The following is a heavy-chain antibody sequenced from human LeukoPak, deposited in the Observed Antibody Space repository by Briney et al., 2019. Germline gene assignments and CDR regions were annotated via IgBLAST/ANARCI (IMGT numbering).Heavy chain of an antibody. D-gene: IGHD3-9*01. Sequence: ASVKVSCKASGYTFTGYYMNWVRQAPGQGLEWMGWINPNSGGTNYAQKFQSRVTMTRDTSISTAYMELGRLRSDDTAVYYCAREDYDILTGYYDDSRIFDYWGQGTLVTVSS. CDR1: GYTFTGYY. CDR3: AREDYDILTGYYDDSRIFDY. V-gene: IGHV1-2*02. J-gene: IGHJ4*02. CDR2: INPNSGGT.